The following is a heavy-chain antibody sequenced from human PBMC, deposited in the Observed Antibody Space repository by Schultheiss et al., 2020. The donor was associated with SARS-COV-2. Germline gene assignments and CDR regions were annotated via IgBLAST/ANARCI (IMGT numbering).Heavy chain of an antibody. CDR3: AKDTSADY. V-gene: IGHV3-30*02. CDR1: GFTFSSYG. CDR2: IWYDGSSK. Sequence: GGSLRLSCAASGFTFSSYGMHWVRQAPGKGLEWVAVIWYDGSSKYYADSVKGRFTISRDNSKNTLYLQMNSLTAEDTAVYYCAKDTSADYWGQGTLVTVSS. J-gene: IGHJ4*02.